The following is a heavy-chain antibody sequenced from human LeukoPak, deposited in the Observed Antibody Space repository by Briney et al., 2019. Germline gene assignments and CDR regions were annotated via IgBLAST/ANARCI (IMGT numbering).Heavy chain of an antibody. Sequence: GGSLRLSCAASGFTFSNYAMSWVRQAPGKGLEWVSIIYSGGSTYYADSVKGRFTISRDNSKNTLYLQINSLRAEDTAVYYCAKVGSDTATFNYWGQGTLVTVSS. V-gene: IGHV3-23*03. CDR1: GFTFSNYA. J-gene: IGHJ4*02. D-gene: IGHD5-18*01. CDR2: IIYSGGST. CDR3: AKVGSDTATFNY.